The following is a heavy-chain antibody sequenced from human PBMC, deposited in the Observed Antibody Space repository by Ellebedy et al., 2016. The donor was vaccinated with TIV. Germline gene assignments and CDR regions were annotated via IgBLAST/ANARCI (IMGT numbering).Heavy chain of an antibody. Sequence: GESLKISXTASGFTFGDYAMSWFRQAPGKGLEWVSFIRSKAYGGTTEYAASVKVRFTISRDHSKSIAYLQMNSLKTEDTAVYYCLSGYYMGYWGQGTLVTVSS. CDR3: LSGYYMGY. D-gene: IGHD3-22*01. CDR1: GFTFGDYA. V-gene: IGHV3-49*03. CDR2: IRSKAYGGTT. J-gene: IGHJ4*02.